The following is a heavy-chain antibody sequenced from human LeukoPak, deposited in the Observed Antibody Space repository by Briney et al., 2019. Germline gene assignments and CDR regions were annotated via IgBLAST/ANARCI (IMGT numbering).Heavy chain of an antibody. CDR1: GFTVSSNY. V-gene: IGHV3-66*02. Sequence: GGSLRLSCAASGFTVSSNYMSWVRKAPGKGLEWVSVIYSSGSTYYADSVKGRFTISRDNSKNTLYLQMNSLRTEDTAVYYCARKRPRDAFDTWGQGTMVTVSS. J-gene: IGHJ3*02. CDR3: ARKRPRDAFDT. D-gene: IGHD6-6*01. CDR2: IYSSGST.